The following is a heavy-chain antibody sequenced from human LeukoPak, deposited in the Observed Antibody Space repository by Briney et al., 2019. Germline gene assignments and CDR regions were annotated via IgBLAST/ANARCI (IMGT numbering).Heavy chain of an antibody. Sequence: GGSLRLSCAASGFTVSSNYMNWVRQAPGKGLEWVSAISGSGGNTYYAHSVKGRFTISRDNSKNTLYLQMNNLRAEDTAVYYCAKVNTGWSNGPQQTNWFDPWGQGTLVTVSP. CDR1: GFTVSSNY. CDR2: ISGSGGNT. J-gene: IGHJ5*02. V-gene: IGHV3-23*01. CDR3: AKVNTGWSNGPQQTNWFDP. D-gene: IGHD6-19*01.